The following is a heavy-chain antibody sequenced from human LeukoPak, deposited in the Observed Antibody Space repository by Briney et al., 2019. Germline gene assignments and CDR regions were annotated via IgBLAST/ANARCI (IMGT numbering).Heavy chain of an antibody. CDR1: GYTFTSYD. CDR2: MSPNSGDT. J-gene: IGHJ4*02. D-gene: IGHD4-17*01. V-gene: IGHV1-8*01. CDR3: ARGGEDYGAEYYFDY. Sequence: ASVKVSCKASGYTFTSYDFNWVRQATGQRPEWMGWMSPNSGDTGYAQKFQDRVTMTRNTSISTAYMELSSLRSEDTAVYYCARGGEDYGAEYYFDYWGQGTLVTVSS.